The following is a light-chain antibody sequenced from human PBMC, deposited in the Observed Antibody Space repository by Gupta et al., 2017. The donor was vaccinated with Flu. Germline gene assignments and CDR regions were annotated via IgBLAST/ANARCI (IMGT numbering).Light chain of an antibody. J-gene: IGKJ4*01. V-gene: IGKV4-1*01. CDR1: QSILKSSNNRNY. CDR3: QQYYSFPLT. Sequence: NCKSSQSILKSSNNRNYIAWYQQKPGQPPKLLIYWASTRETGVPDRFTGSGSGADFTLIISSLQAEDVAVYYCQQYYSFPLTFGGGTKVEIK. CDR2: WAS.